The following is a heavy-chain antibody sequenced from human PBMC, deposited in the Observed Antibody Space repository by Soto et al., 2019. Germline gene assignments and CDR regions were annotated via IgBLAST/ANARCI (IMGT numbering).Heavy chain of an antibody. CDR2: IRNEPKGYTT. J-gene: IGHJ4*02. CDR1: GFTFSDHY. CDR3: VRNLAAGGTFYFDY. V-gene: IGHV3-72*01. D-gene: IGHD6-13*01. Sequence: EVQLVESGGGLVQPGGSLRLSCAASGFTFSDHYMDWVRQAPGKGLEWVGRIRNEPKGYTTEYAASVKGRFTISRYDSENSLYLQMNNLKTEETAVYYCVRNLAAGGTFYFDYWGQGALVTVSS.